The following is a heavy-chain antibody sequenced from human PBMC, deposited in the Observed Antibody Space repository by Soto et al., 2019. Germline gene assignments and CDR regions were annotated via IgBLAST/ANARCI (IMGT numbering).Heavy chain of an antibody. CDR1: GFTFGSYI. CDR3: AREIGYSFALGY. V-gene: IGHV3-33*01. J-gene: IGHJ4*02. D-gene: IGHD5-18*01. CDR2: IWSDGSKR. Sequence: QVQLVESGGGVVQPGTSLRLSCAASGFTFGSYIMHWVRQAPGKGLEWVALIWSDGSKRYYADSVKGRFTVSRDNPKNTLYLQMNSLRGEDTAVYRCAREIGYSFALGYWGQGTLVTVSS.